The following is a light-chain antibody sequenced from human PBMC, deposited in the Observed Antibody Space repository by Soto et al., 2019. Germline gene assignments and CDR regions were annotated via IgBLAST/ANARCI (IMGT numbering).Light chain of an antibody. CDR3: QQYSHLIT. CDR1: QDISNY. J-gene: IGKJ5*01. V-gene: IGKV1-33*01. CDR2: DAY. Sequence: DIQMTQSPSSLSASVGDRVTITCQASQDISNYLNWYQQKLGKAPKLLIYDAYNLETEVPSRFSGSGSGTDFTFTISSLQPEDIATYYCQQYSHLITFGQGTRLEI.